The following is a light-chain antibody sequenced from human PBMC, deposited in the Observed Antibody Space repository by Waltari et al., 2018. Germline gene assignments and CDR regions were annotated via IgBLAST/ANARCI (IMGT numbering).Light chain of an antibody. Sequence: EIVMTQSPAALSLSPGDRATLSCRASQNIGIKLAWYQQKPGQAPSLLIYGAPTRATDIPDRFSGTGSGTEFTLTISSLRSEDSALYYCQKYSNWPRFGQGTRVEVK. V-gene: IGKV3-15*01. J-gene: IGKJ1*01. CDR3: QKYSNWPR. CDR2: GAP. CDR1: QNIGIK.